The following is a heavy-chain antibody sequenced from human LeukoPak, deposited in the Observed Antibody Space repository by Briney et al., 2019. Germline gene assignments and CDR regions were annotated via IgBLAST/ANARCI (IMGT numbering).Heavy chain of an antibody. CDR3: AKDLAGTALGDY. V-gene: IGHV3-30*18. CDR2: ISYDGSNK. J-gene: IGHJ4*02. CDR1: GFTFSSYV. Sequence: GGSLRLSCAASGFTFSSYVMHWVRQAPGKGLEWVAVISYDGSNKYYADSVKGRFTISRDNSKNTLYLQMNSLRAEDTAVYYCAKDLAGTALGDYWGQGTLVTVSS. D-gene: IGHD6-19*01.